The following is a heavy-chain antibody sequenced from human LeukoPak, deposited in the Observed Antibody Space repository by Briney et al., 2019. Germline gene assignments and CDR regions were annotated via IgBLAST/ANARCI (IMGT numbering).Heavy chain of an antibody. CDR3: ARFGYSGWNLEY. CDR2: INQGGSVK. CDR1: GFIFRDFW. Sequence: GGSLRLSCAASGFIFRDFWMTWVRRAPGKGLEWVANINQGGSVKYYVDSVKGRFTISRDDAESSLYVQMNSLRDEDTAVYYCARFGYSGWNLEYWGQGTLVTVSS. D-gene: IGHD5-12*01. J-gene: IGHJ4*02. V-gene: IGHV3-7*01.